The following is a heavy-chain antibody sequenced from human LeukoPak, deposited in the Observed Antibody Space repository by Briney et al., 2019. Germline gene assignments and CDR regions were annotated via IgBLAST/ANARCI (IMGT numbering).Heavy chain of an antibody. CDR3: VRSGYNWGFDY. Sequence: RASVKVSCKASGYTFTGYHMHWVRQAPGQGLEWMGWISPNSGDTGFAQKFQGRVTMTRDTSISTAYLELSRLRSDDTAVYYCVRSGYNWGFDYWGQGTLVTVSS. J-gene: IGHJ4*02. CDR2: ISPNSGDT. V-gene: IGHV1-2*02. CDR1: GYTFTGYH. D-gene: IGHD1-1*01.